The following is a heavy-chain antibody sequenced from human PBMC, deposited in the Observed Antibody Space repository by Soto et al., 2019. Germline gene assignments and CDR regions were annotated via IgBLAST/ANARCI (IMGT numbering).Heavy chain of an antibody. J-gene: IGHJ3*02. D-gene: IGHD5-12*01. CDR2: IYYSGST. CDR1: GGSISSGDYY. Sequence: QVQLQESGPGPVKPSQTLSLTCTVSGGSISSGDYYWSWIRQPPGKGLEWIGYIYYSGSTYYNPSLKSRVTISVDTSKNQFSLKLSSVTAADTAVYYCARSYVDIVATSDAFDIWGQGTMVTVSS. V-gene: IGHV4-30-4*01. CDR3: ARSYVDIVATSDAFDI.